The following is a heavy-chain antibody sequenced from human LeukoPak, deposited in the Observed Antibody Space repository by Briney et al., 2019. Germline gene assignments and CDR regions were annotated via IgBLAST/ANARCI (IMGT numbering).Heavy chain of an antibody. CDR3: VARSSWYY. Sequence: SGGSLRLSCAGSGLTFSTYGMHWVSQAPGKGLEWLAVISYDASNKYYADSVKGRFTISRDNSKNTVYLQMNSLRGEDTAVYYCVARSSWYYWGQGTLVTVSS. V-gene: IGHV3-30*03. J-gene: IGHJ4*02. CDR2: ISYDASNK. D-gene: IGHD6-13*01. CDR1: GLTFSTYG.